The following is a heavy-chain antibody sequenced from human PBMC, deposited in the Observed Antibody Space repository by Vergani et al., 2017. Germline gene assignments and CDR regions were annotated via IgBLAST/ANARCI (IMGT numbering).Heavy chain of an antibody. CDR2: IKQDGSEK. J-gene: IGHJ4*02. D-gene: IGHD6-6*01. CDR1: GFTFSTYW. Sequence: EVQLVESGGRLVQPGGSLRLSCAASGFTFSTYWMSWVRQAPGKGLEWVANIKQDGSEKFYVDSVKGRFTISRDNAKNSLYLQMNSLRAEDTAVYYCARAVGEYSSSLRYWGQGTLVTVSS. V-gene: IGHV3-7*03. CDR3: ARAVGEYSSSLRY.